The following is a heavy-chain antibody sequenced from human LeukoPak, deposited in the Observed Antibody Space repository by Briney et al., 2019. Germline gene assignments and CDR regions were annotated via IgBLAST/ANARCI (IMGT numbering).Heavy chain of an antibody. D-gene: IGHD1-26*01. Sequence: GGSLRLSCAASGFTFASYAMNWVRQAPGKGLEWVSVISGSGGSTDYADSVKGRFTISRDNSEHRLYLQMPSLRAEDSAVYYCARGSSGRFWPAVDIWGQGTMVTVSS. J-gene: IGHJ3*02. V-gene: IGHV3-23*01. CDR1: GFTFASYA. CDR2: ISGSGGST. CDR3: ARGSSGRFWPAVDI.